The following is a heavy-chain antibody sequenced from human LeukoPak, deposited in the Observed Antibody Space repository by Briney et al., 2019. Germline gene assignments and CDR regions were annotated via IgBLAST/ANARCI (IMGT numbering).Heavy chain of an antibody. CDR2: INHSGST. J-gene: IGHJ6*03. CDR1: GGSFSGYY. CDR3: ARMVSSWPTGRGYYMDV. V-gene: IGHV4-34*01. Sequence: SETLSLTCAVYGGSFSGYYWSWIRQPPGKGLEWIGEINHSGSTNYNPSLKSRVTISVDTSKNQFSLKLSSVTAADTAVYYCARMVSSWPTGRGYYMDVWGKGTTVTVSS. D-gene: IGHD6-13*01.